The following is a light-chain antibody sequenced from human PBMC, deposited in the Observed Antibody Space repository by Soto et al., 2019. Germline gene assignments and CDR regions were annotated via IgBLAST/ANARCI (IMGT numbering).Light chain of an antibody. CDR1: QSILSSSNNRNY. CDR3: QQYYSTPRT. V-gene: IGKV4-1*01. CDR2: WAS. Sequence: DIVMTQSPDSLAVSLGERATINCKSSQSILSSSNNRNYLVWYQQKPGQPPRLLIHWASTRKFGVPDRINGSGSGTDFTLTISSLQAEDVAVYYCQQYYSTPRTFGQGTKVEIK. J-gene: IGKJ1*01.